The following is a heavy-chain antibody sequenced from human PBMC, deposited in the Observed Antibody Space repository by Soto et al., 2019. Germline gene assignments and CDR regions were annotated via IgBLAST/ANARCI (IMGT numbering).Heavy chain of an antibody. Sequence: QLQLQESGSGLVKPSQTLSLTCAVSGGSISSGGYSWSWIRQPPGKGLEWIGYIYHSGSTQYNPSLKSRVTISIDRSKNQFSLKLSSVTAADTAVYYWARSQTTVTYYDYWGQGTLVTVSS. V-gene: IGHV4-30-2*01. J-gene: IGHJ4*02. CDR1: GGSISSGGYS. CDR2: IYHSGST. CDR3: ARSQTTVTYYDY. D-gene: IGHD4-17*01.